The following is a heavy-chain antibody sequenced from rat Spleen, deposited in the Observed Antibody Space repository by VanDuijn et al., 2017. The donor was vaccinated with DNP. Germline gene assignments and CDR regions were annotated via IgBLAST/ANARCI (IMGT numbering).Heavy chain of an antibody. CDR2: ITYDGSRT. J-gene: IGHJ4*01. CDR1: GFTFSDYN. Sequence: EVQLVESGGDLVQSGRSLKVSCAASGFTFSDYNMAWVRQAPKKGLEWVATITYDGSRTYYRDSVKGRFTISRDDGKSTLYLQMDSLRSEDTATYYCTTHGSITSVSTGAMNVWGQGTSVTISS. D-gene: IGHD1-10*01. CDR3: TTHGSITSVSTGAMNV. V-gene: IGHV5S10*01.